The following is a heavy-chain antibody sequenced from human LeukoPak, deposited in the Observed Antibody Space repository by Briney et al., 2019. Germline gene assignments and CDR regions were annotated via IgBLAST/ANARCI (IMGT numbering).Heavy chain of an antibody. CDR2: IGTVGDT. CDR1: GFTFSSYA. Sequence: GGSLRLSCAASGFTFSSYAMSWVRQAPGKGLEWVSAIGTVGDTFYSGSVKGRFTVSRENAQNSVYLQMNSLRAGDTAVYYCARASEMATIGLDGFDIWGQGTMVTVSS. J-gene: IGHJ3*02. V-gene: IGHV3-13*01. CDR3: ARASEMATIGLDGFDI. D-gene: IGHD5-24*01.